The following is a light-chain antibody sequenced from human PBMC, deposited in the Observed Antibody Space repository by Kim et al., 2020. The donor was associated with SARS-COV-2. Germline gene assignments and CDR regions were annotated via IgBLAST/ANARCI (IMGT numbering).Light chain of an antibody. Sequence: DIVMTQSPDSLAVSLGERATINCKSSQSVLYSSNNKSYLAWYQQKPGQPPKLLIYWASTRESGVPDRFSGSGSGTDFTLTISSLQAEDVAVYYCQQYYSHPRTFGQGTKLEI. CDR2: WAS. CDR3: QQYYSHPRT. CDR1: QSVLYSSNNKSY. J-gene: IGKJ2*01. V-gene: IGKV4-1*01.